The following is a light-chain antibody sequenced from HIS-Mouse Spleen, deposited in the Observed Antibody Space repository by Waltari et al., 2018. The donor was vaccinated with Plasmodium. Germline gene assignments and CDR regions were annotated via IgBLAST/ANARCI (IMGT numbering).Light chain of an antibody. J-gene: IGLJ3*02. CDR2: GKN. CDR1: SLRSYY. V-gene: IGLV3-19*01. Sequence: SSELTQDPAVSVALGQTVRITCQGDSLRSYYASWYQQKPGQAPVLVIYGKNNRPSGIPDRSSGSSSGNTASLTITGAQAEDEADYYCNSRDSSGNHQVFGGGTKLTVL. CDR3: NSRDSSGNHQV.